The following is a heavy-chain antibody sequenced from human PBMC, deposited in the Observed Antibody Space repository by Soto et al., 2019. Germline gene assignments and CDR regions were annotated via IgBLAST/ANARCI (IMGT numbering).Heavy chain of an antibody. Sequence: EVQLLESGGGLVQPGGSLRLSCAASGFTFSSYAMSWVRQAPGKGLEWVSAISGSGGSTYYADSVKGRFTSSRDNSKNTLYLQMNSLRAEDTAVYYCAKGRDGYSYYFDYWGQGTLVTVSS. CDR2: ISGSGGST. V-gene: IGHV3-23*01. CDR3: AKGRDGYSYYFDY. J-gene: IGHJ4*02. CDR1: GFTFSSYA. D-gene: IGHD5-18*01.